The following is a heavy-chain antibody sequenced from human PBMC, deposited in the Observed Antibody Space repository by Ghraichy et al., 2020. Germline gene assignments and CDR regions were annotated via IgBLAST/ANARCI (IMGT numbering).Heavy chain of an antibody. D-gene: IGHD6-19*01. CDR1: GGSISSSSYY. CDR3: ARQDWRQWPIDY. V-gene: IGHV4-39*01. CDR2: IYYSGST. Sequence: SCTVSGGSISSSSYYWGWIRQPPGKGLEWIGSIYYSGSTYYNPSLKSRVTISVDTSKNQFSLKLSSVTAADTAVYYCARQDWRQWPIDYWGQGTLVTVSS. J-gene: IGHJ4*02.